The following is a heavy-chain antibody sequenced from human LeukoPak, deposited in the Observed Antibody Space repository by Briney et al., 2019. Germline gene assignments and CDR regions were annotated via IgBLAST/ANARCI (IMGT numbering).Heavy chain of an antibody. V-gene: IGHV1-8*01. D-gene: IGHD2-2*01. Sequence: ASVKVSCKASGYTFTTYDINWVRQATGQGLEWMGWMNPNSGNTDYAQKFQGRVTMTRNTSISTAYMELSSLRSEDTAVYYYARVTRRGSMFDPWGQGTLVTVSS. CDR3: ARVTRRGSMFDP. J-gene: IGHJ5*02. CDR1: GYTFTTYD. CDR2: MNPNSGNT.